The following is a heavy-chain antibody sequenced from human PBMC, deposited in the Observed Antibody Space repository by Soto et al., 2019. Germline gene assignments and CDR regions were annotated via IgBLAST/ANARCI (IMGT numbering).Heavy chain of an antibody. CDR1: GFTFGDYA. CDR2: IRSKAYGGTT. CDR3: TRSYAGIVVVQAAMGPYYFDY. V-gene: IGHV3-49*03. Sequence: PGGSLRLSCTASGFTFGDYAVSWFRQAPGKGLEWVGFIRSKAYGGTTEYAASVKGRFTISRDDSKSIAYLQMNSLKTEDTAVYYCTRSYAGIVVVQAAMGPYYFDYWGQGTLVTVSS. D-gene: IGHD2-2*01. J-gene: IGHJ4*02.